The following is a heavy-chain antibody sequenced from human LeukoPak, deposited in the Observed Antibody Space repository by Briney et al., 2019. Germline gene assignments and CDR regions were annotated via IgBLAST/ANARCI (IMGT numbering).Heavy chain of an antibody. J-gene: IGHJ4*02. CDR1: GGSISTYY. Sequence: RESGPGLVKPSETLSLTCTVSGGSISTYYRSWIRQPPGKGLEWIGYINYSGSTNYNPSLKSRVTISVDTSKNQFSLQLSSVTAADTAVYYCASQGYWGQGILVTVSP. CDR3: ASQGY. V-gene: IGHV4-59*01. CDR2: INYSGST.